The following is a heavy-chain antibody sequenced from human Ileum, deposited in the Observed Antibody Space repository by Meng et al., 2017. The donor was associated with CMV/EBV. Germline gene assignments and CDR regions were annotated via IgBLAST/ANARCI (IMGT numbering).Heavy chain of an antibody. V-gene: IGHV5-51*01. Sequence: GGSLRLSCKTSGYRFNTYWIGWVRQMPGKGLEWMGIIFPGDSDTRYNPSFEGQVTLSVDKSISTAYLQWRTLKASDTAIYYCAREMIRGVVDSWGQGTLVTVSS. CDR2: IFPGDSDT. CDR3: AREMIRGVVDS. CDR1: GYRFNTYW. J-gene: IGHJ4*02. D-gene: IGHD3-10*01.